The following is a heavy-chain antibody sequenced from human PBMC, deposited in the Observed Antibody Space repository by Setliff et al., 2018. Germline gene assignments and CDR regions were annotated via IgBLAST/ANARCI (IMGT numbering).Heavy chain of an antibody. V-gene: IGHV1-69*13. D-gene: IGHD1-26*01. CDR1: GGTFINYA. J-gene: IGHJ4*02. Sequence: SVKVSCKASGGTFINYAISWVRQAPGQGLEWMGGIIAIFGTANYAQKFQGRVTITADESTSTAYMELSNLRSEDTAVYYCARVSRTIVAARGFDYWGQGTLVTVSS. CDR3: ARVSRTIVAARGFDY. CDR2: IIAIFGTA.